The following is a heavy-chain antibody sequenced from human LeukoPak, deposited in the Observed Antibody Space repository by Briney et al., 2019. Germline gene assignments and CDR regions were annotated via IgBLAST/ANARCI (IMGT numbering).Heavy chain of an antibody. V-gene: IGHV4-38-2*02. Sequence: SETLSLTCTVSGYSISSGYYWGWIRQPPGKGLEWIGRISHSGSTYYNPSLKSRVTISVDTSKNQFSLKLSSVTAADTAVYYCARYCSSTSCPLAFDYWGQGTLVTVSS. CDR3: ARYCSSTSCPLAFDY. J-gene: IGHJ4*02. CDR2: ISHSGST. D-gene: IGHD2-2*01. CDR1: GYSISSGYY.